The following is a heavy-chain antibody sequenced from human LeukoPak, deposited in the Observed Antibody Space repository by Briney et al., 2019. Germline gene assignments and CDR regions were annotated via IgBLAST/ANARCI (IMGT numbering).Heavy chain of an antibody. Sequence: AGGSLRLSCAASGFTFSSYGMHWVRQAPGKGLEWVAFIRYDGSNKYYADSVKGRFTISRDNSKNTLYLQMNSLRAEDTAVYYCAKDEMFSSAWYFDYWGQGTLVTVSS. J-gene: IGHJ4*02. CDR2: IRYDGSNK. CDR1: GFTFSSYG. V-gene: IGHV3-30*02. D-gene: IGHD6-19*01. CDR3: AKDEMFSSAWYFDY.